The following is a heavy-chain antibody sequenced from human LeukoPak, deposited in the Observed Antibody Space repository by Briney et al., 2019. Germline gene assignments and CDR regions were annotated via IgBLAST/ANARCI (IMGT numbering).Heavy chain of an antibody. V-gene: IGHV4-59*08. Sequence: PSETLSLTCTVSGNSIRSYYWNWIRQPPAKGLEWIGYIYYSGTTSYNPSLRSRVTISVDMSKNQCSLRLTSVTAADTAVYYCARQSEGFDSWGQGTLVTVSS. CDR1: GNSIRSYY. CDR3: ARQSEGFDS. CDR2: IYYSGTT. J-gene: IGHJ4*02.